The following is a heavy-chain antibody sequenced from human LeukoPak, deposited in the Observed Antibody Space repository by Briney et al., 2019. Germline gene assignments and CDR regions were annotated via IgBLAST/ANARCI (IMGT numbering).Heavy chain of an antibody. CDR3: AKDPLHGYYFDY. V-gene: IGHV3-23*01. Sequence: PGGSLRLSCAASGFTFSSYTMNWVRQAPGKGLEWVSAISASGASTYYADSVKGRFTISRDTSENTLYLQMNSLRAEDTAVYYCAKDPLHGYYFDYWGQGTLVTVSS. CDR1: GFTFSSYT. CDR2: ISASGAST. D-gene: IGHD6-25*01. J-gene: IGHJ4*02.